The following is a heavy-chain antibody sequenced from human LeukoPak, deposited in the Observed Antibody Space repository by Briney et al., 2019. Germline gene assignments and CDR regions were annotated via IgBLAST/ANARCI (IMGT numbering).Heavy chain of an antibody. D-gene: IGHD6-13*01. J-gene: IGHJ6*03. V-gene: IGHV1-18*01. CDR2: ISAYNGNT. Sequence: GASVKVSCKASGYTFTSYGISWVRQAPRQGLEWIGWISAYNGNTNYAQKLQGRVPMTTDTSASTAYMELRSLRSDDTAVYYCARGDSSSWYPLNYYYYYYMDVWGKGTTVTVSS. CDR3: ARGDSSSWYPLNYYYYYYMDV. CDR1: GYTFTSYG.